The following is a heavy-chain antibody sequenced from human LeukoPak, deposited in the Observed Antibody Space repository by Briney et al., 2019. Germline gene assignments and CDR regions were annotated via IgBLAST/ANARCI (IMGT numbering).Heavy chain of an antibody. V-gene: IGHV1-46*03. D-gene: IGHD3-3*01. CDR2: INPSGGTT. J-gene: IGHJ3*02. Sequence: ASVKVSCKASGYTFIGYYMHWVRQAPGQVPEWMGMINPSGGTTDYAQRFQGRLTVTRDTSTTTVYMELSSLRSEDTVVYYCTRAGVSLRFLEWFDAFDIWGQGTMVTVSS. CDR1: GYTFIGYY. CDR3: TRAGVSLRFLEWFDAFDI.